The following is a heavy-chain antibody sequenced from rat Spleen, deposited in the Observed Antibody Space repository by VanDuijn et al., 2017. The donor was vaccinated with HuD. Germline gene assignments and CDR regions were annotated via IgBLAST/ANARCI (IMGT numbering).Heavy chain of an antibody. Sequence: EVQLVESGGGLVQPGRSLKLSCAASGFTFSNFGMHWIRQAPGKGLEWVASIINTGDSTYYAGSVKGRFTISRDNAKSTLYLQMDSLRSEDTATYYCARHTPFNYGTVGDYWGQGVMVTVSS. D-gene: IGHD1-11*01. V-gene: IGHV5-19*01. CDR1: GFTFSNFG. J-gene: IGHJ2*01. CDR3: ARHTPFNYGTVGDY. CDR2: IINTGDST.